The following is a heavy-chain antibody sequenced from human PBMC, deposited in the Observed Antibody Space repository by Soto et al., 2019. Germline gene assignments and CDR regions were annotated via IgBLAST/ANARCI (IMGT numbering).Heavy chain of an antibody. D-gene: IGHD6-6*01. CDR1: GFTFSSYA. V-gene: IGHV3-23*01. Sequence: GGSLRLSCAASGFTFSSYAMSWVRQAPGKGLEWVSAISGSGGSTYYADSVKGRFTISRDNSKNSLYLQMNSLRDEDTAVYYCARPEYSSSSYGMDVWGQGTTVTVSS. CDR3: ARPEYSSSSYGMDV. CDR2: ISGSGGST. J-gene: IGHJ6*02.